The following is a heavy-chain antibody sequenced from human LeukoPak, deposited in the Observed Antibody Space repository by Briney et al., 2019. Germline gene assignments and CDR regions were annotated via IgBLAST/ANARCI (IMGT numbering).Heavy chain of an antibody. CDR3: ARDAYYYGSGSYGAAEYFQH. J-gene: IGHJ1*01. D-gene: IGHD3-10*01. CDR1: GYTFTGYY. V-gene: IGHV1-2*02. Sequence: ASVKVSCKASGYTFTGYYMHWVRQAPGQGLEWMGWINPNSGGTNYAQKLQGRVTMTRDTSISTAYMELSRLRSDDTAVYYCARDAYYYGSGSYGAAEYFQHWGQGTLVTVSS. CDR2: INPNSGGT.